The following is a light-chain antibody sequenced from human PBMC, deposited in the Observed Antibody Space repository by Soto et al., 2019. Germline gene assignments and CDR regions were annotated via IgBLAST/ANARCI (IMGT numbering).Light chain of an antibody. CDR2: SAS. Sequence: PGERATLSCRARQSVSSYLAWYQQKPGQAPRLLIYSASSRATGIPDRFSGSGSGTDFTLTISRLEPEDFAVYYCQQYGSSPLIFGGGTK. V-gene: IGKV3-20*01. J-gene: IGKJ4*01. CDR3: QQYGSSPLI. CDR1: QSVSSY.